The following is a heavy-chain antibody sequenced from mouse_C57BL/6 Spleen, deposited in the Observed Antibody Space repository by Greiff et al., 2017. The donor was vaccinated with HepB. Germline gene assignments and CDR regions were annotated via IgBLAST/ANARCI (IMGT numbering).Heavy chain of an antibody. CDR3: SRGGGSSWFYAMDY. D-gene: IGHD1-1*01. CDR1: GYTFTSYW. J-gene: IGHJ4*01. Sequence: QVHVKQPGAELVKPGASVKLSCKASGYTFTSYWITWVKQRPGQGLEWIGDIYPGSGSTNYNEKFKSKATLTVDTSSSTAYMQLSSLTSEDSAVYYCSRGGGSSWFYAMDYWGQGTSVTVSS. V-gene: IGHV1-55*01. CDR2: IYPGSGST.